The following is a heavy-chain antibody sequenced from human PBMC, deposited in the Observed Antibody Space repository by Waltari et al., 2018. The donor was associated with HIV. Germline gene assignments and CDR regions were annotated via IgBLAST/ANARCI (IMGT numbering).Heavy chain of an antibody. D-gene: IGHD6-6*01. CDR3: ARAGLRQLGRPYYYGLDV. J-gene: IGHJ6*02. CDR2: SIPALGRT. V-gene: IGHV1-69*04. CDR1: ADTFNSYA. Sequence: QDQLVQSGAEVRKPGSSVKVSCKASADTFNSYALNWVRQAPGQGPEWLGRSIPALGRTNDAPRFRGRVTITADKSTTTAYMELSRLTSEDTAVYCCARAGLRQLGRPYYYGLDVWGQGTTVTVSS.